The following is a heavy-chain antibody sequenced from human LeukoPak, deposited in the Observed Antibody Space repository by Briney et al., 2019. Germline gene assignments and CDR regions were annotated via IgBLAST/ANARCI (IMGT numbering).Heavy chain of an antibody. Sequence: ASVKVSCKASGYTFTGYYMHWVRQAPGQGLEWMGWINPNSGGTNYAQKFQGRVTMTRDTSISTAYMELSRLRSDDTAVYYCARDLRVGPRYYYYYGMDVWGQGTTVTVSS. J-gene: IGHJ6*02. CDR2: INPNSGGT. CDR3: ARDLRVGPRYYYYYGMDV. V-gene: IGHV1-2*02. D-gene: IGHD4-17*01. CDR1: GYTFTGYY.